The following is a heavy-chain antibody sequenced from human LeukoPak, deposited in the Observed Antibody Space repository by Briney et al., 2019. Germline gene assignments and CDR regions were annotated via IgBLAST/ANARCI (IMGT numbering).Heavy chain of an antibody. CDR1: VYTFTYYG. Sequence: SVSVSSTASVYTFTYYGITWVRQAPGQGLEGMGWISAYNGNTNYAQKVKGRVTMTRDASTSTAYMELRSLRSDDTAVYYCARDMGLDGSPPDPWGQGTLVTVSS. V-gene: IGHV1-18*01. D-gene: IGHD5-24*01. J-gene: IGHJ5*02. CDR3: ARDMGLDGSPPDP. CDR2: ISAYNGNT.